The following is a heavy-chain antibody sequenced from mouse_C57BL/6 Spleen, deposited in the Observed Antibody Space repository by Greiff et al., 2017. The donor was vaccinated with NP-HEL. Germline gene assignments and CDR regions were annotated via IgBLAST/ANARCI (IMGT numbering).Heavy chain of an antibody. V-gene: IGHV1-54*01. CDR2: INPGSGGT. J-gene: IGHJ3*01. CDR3: AREESYYGYDGFAY. D-gene: IGHD2-2*01. CDR1: GYAFTNYL. Sequence: VQLQQSGAELVRPGTSVKVSCKASGYAFTNYLIEWVKQRPGQGLEWIGVINPGSGGTNYNEKFKGKATLTADKSSSTAYMQLSSLTSEDSAVYFCAREESYYGYDGFAYWGQGTLVTVSA.